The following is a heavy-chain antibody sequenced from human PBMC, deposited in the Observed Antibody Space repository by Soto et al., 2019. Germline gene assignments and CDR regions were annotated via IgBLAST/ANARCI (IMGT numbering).Heavy chain of an antibody. CDR3: ARDPSIVGVTGRLYYYYGMDV. J-gene: IGHJ6*02. CDR2: IKQDGSEK. Sequence: EVQLVESGGGLVQPGGSLRLSCAASGFTFSSYWMSWVRQAPGKGLEWVANIKQDGSEKYYVDSVKGRFTISRDNAKNSLYLHMNSLRAEDTAVYYCARDPSIVGVTGRLYYYYGMDVWGQGTTGTVSS. V-gene: IGHV3-7*01. CDR1: GFTFSSYW. D-gene: IGHD2-21*02.